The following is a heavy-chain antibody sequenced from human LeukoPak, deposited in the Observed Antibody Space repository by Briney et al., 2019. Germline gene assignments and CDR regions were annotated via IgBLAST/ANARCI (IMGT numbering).Heavy chain of an antibody. V-gene: IGHV3-15*01. J-gene: IGHJ4*02. Sequence: GGSLRLSCAASGLTFTNAWMSWVRQAPGKGLEWVGRIKRKSDGGTTDYAAPVKGRFTISRDDSKNTLYLQMNSLKSEDTAVYYCTTELDIRPDHYWGQGTLVTVSS. D-gene: IGHD3-22*01. CDR1: GLTFTNAW. CDR2: IKRKSDGGTT. CDR3: TTELDIRPDHY.